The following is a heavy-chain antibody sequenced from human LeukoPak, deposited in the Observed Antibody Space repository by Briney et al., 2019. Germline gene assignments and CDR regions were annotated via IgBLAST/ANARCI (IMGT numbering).Heavy chain of an antibody. CDR2: ISAYNGNT. D-gene: IGHD2-2*01. CDR1: GYTFTSYG. J-gene: IGHJ6*02. CDR3: AGEYIVVVPAAINSEYGMDV. Sequence: ASVKVSCKASGYTFTSYGISWVRQAPGQGLEWMGWISAYNGNTNYAQKLQGRVTMTTDTSTSTAYMELRSLRSDDTAVYYCAGEYIVVVPAAINSEYGMDVWGQGTTVTVSS. V-gene: IGHV1-18*01.